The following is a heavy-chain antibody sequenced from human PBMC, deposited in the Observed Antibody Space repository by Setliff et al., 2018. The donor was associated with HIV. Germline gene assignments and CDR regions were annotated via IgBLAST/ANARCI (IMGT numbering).Heavy chain of an antibody. CDR3: AREIGDYYDSSGYYPPTDYYYGMDV. CDR2: FYTSGST. J-gene: IGHJ6*02. V-gene: IGHV4-4*07. CDR1: GGSISSYY. D-gene: IGHD3-22*01. Sequence: SETLSLTCTVSGGSISSYYWSWIRQPAGKGLEWIGRFYTSGSTNYNPSLKSRVTISVDTSKNQFSLKLSSVTAADTAVYYCAREIGDYYDSSGYYPPTDYYYGMDVWGQGTTVTVSS.